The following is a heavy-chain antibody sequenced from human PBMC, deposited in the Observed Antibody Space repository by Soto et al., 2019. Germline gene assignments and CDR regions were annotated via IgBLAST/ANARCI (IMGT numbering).Heavy chain of an antibody. J-gene: IGHJ4*02. CDR2: INHSGST. CDR1: GGSFSGYY. V-gene: IGHV4-34*01. D-gene: IGHD3-3*01. Sequence: SETLSLTCAVYGGSFSGYYWSWIRQPPGKGLEWIGEINHSGSTNYNPSLKSRVTISVDTSKNQFSLKLSSVTAADTAVYYCARAPCQPHYDPFFDYWGQGTLVTVSS. CDR3: ARAPCQPHYDPFFDY.